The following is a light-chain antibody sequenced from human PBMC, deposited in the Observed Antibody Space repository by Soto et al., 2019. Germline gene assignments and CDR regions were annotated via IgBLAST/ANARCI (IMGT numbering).Light chain of an antibody. CDR2: GAS. V-gene: IGKV3-20*01. Sequence: EIVLTQSPGTLSLSPGERATLSGRAGRSVSTGNLAWYQQKPGQAPRLLIYGASSRATGIPDRFSGSGSGTDFTLTISRLEPEDFAVYYCQQYGSSRLTFGGGTKVEIK. CDR1: RSVSTGN. CDR3: QQYGSSRLT. J-gene: IGKJ4*01.